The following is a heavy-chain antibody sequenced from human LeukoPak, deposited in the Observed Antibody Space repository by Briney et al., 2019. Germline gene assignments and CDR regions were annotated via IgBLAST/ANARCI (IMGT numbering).Heavy chain of an antibody. CDR3: ARESYYYDSSGYPPMGPD. CDR2: INPNSGGT. V-gene: IGHV1-2*02. D-gene: IGHD3-22*01. J-gene: IGHJ4*02. Sequence: ASVKVSCKASGYTFTGYYMHWVRQAPGQGLEWMGWINPNSGGTNYAQKSQGRVTMTRDTSISTAYMELSRLRSDDTAVYYCARESYYYDSSGYPPMGPDWGQGTLVTVSS. CDR1: GYTFTGYY.